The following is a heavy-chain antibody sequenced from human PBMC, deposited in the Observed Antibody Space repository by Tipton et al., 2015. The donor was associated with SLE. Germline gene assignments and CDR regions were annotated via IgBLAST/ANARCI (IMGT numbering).Heavy chain of an antibody. V-gene: IGHV4-39*07. CDR1: GGSISSSSYY. CDR2: IYYSGST. J-gene: IGHJ4*02. D-gene: IGHD3-3*01. CDR3: ARQDFWSGYTSY. Sequence: TLSLTCTVSGGSISSSSYYWGWIRQPPGKGLEWIGSIYYSGSTYYNPSLKSRVTISVDTSKNQFSLKLSSVTAADMAVYYCARQDFWSGYTSYWGQGTLVTVSS.